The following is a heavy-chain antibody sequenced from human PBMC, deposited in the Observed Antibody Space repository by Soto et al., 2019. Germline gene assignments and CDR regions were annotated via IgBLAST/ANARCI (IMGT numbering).Heavy chain of an antibody. J-gene: IGHJ4*02. V-gene: IGHV5-51*03. CDR1: EYSFTTYW. D-gene: IGHD2-15*01. CDR3: ARRFRIKGGIDS. CDR2: IYPGDSET. Sequence: EVQLVQSGPEVKKPGESLRISCQGSEYSFTTYWIDWVRQMPGKGLEWMGIIYPGDSETRYSPSFQGQVTISVDKSINTAYLQWSSLKASDTALYYCARRFRIKGGIDSWGQGTLVTVSS.